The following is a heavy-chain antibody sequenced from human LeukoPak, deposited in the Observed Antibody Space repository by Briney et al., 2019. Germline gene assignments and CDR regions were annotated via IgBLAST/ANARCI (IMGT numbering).Heavy chain of an antibody. CDR2: IRYDGSNK. J-gene: IGHJ4*02. V-gene: IGHV3-30*02. Sequence: PGGSLRLSCAASGFTFSSYGMHWVRQAPGKGLEWVAFIRYDGSNKYYADSVKGRFTISRDNSKNTLYLQMNSLRAEDTAVYYCAKDAGDGYSGYSVAYYFDYWGQGTLVTVSS. CDR1: GFTFSSYG. CDR3: AKDAGDGYSGYSVAYYFDY. D-gene: IGHD5-12*01.